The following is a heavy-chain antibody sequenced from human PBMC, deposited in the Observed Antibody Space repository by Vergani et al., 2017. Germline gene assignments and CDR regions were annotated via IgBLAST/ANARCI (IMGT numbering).Heavy chain of an antibody. J-gene: IGHJ4*02. V-gene: IGHV4-30-2*01. CDR3: ARGYGSGGSCFSVPSDY. CDR1: GGSISSGGYS. CDR2: IYHSGST. D-gene: IGHD2-15*01. Sequence: QLQLQESGSGLVKPSQTLSLTCAVSGGSISSGGYSWSWIRQPPGKGLEWIGYIYHSGSTYYNPSLKSRVTISVDRSKNQFSLKLSSVTAADTAVYYCARGYGSGGSCFSVPSDYWGQGTLVTVSS.